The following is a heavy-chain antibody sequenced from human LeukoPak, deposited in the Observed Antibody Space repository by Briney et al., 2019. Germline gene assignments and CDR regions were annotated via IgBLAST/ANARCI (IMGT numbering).Heavy chain of an antibody. CDR3: ARNSRPDPMYSSSPSYYFDY. CDR2: IYHSGST. Sequence: PSETLSLTCTVSGYSISSGYYWGWIRQPPGKGLEWIGSIYHSGSTYYNPSLKSRVTISVDTSKNQFSLKLSSVTAADTAVYYCARNSRPDPMYSSSPSYYFDYWGQGTLVTVSS. CDR1: GYSISSGYY. J-gene: IGHJ4*02. V-gene: IGHV4-38-2*02. D-gene: IGHD6-13*01.